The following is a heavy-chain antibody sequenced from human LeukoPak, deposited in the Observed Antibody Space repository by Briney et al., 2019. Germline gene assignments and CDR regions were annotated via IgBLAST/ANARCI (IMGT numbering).Heavy chain of an antibody. CDR3: AREPSSGYYSPHFAY. V-gene: IGHV3-7*01. Sequence: PGGSLIRSCAASGCTFSSYWMSWVRQAPGKGREWVANIKQDGSEKYYVDSVKGRFTISRDNAKNSLYLQMNSLRAEDTAVYYCAREPSSGYYSPHFAYWGQGTLVTVSS. D-gene: IGHD3-22*01. J-gene: IGHJ4*02. CDR1: GCTFSSYW. CDR2: IKQDGSEK.